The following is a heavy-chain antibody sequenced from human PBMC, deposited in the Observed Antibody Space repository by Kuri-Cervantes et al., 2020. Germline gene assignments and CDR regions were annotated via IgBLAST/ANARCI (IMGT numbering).Heavy chain of an antibody. V-gene: IGHV3-21*03. J-gene: IGHJ4*02. D-gene: IGHD1-1*01. CDR2: ISSSSSYI. CDR1: GFTFSSYS. CDR3: ARGKNTGDY. Sequence: GESLKISCAASGFTFSSYSMNWVRQAPGKGLEWVSSISSSSSYIYYADSVKGRFTISRDNAKNSLYLQMSSLRAEDTAVYYCARGKNTGDYWGQGTLVTVSS.